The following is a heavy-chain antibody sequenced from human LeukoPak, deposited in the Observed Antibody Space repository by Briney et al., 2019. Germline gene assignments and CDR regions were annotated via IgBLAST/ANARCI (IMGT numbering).Heavy chain of an antibody. CDR2: INPNSGDT. CDR1: GYTFTGYY. D-gene: IGHD4-17*01. CDR3: ARVPPTVTTPYFDY. J-gene: IGHJ4*02. V-gene: IGHV1-2*02. Sequence: ASVKVSCKASGYTFTGYYMHWVRQAPGQGLEWMGWINPNSGDTDYAQKFQGRVTVTRDTSISTAYMELSRLRSDDTAVYYCARVPPTVTTPYFDYWGQGTLVTVSS.